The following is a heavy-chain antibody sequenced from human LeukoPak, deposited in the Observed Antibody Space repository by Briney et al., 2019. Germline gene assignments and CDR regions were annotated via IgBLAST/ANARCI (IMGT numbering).Heavy chain of an antibody. CDR1: GGTFSSYA. J-gene: IGHJ4*02. V-gene: IGHV1-69*13. CDR2: IIPIFGTE. CDR3: ARVSIRGLRFLEQGEGRYYFDY. Sequence: SVKVSCKASGGTFSSYAISWVRQAPGQGLEWMGGIIPIFGTENYAQKFQGRVTITADESTSTAYMELSSLRSEDTAVYYCARVSIRGLRFLEQGEGRYYFDYWGQGTLVTVSS. D-gene: IGHD3-3*01.